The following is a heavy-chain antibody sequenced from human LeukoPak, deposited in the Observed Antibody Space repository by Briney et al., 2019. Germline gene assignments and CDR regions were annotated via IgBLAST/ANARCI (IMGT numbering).Heavy chain of an antibody. V-gene: IGHV3-30*03. CDR2: ISYDGSNK. Sequence: GGSLRLSCAASGFTFSSYWMTWVRQAPGKGLEWVAVISYDGSNKYYADSVKGRFTISRDNSKNTLYLQMNSLRAEDTAVYYCARALDNWGQGTLVTVSS. J-gene: IGHJ4*02. CDR1: GFTFSSYW. CDR3: ARALDN. D-gene: IGHD2-2*03.